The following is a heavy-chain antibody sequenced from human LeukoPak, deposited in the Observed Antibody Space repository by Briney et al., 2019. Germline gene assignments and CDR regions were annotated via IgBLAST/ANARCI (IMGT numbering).Heavy chain of an antibody. V-gene: IGHV4-31*03. J-gene: IGHJ4*02. Sequence: PSQTLSLTCTVSGGSISTGGYYWSWIRQHPGKGLEYIGYIYYRGSTYYSPSLKSRLTISLDTPNNQFSLELRSVTAADTAVYYCARATDYGDSYYFDHWGQGTPVTVSS. CDR2: IYYRGST. CDR1: GGSISTGGYY. CDR3: ARATDYGDSYYFDH. D-gene: IGHD4/OR15-4a*01.